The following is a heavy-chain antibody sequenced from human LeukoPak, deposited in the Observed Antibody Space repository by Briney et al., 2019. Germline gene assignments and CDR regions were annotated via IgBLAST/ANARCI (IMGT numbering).Heavy chain of an antibody. V-gene: IGHV3-48*02. D-gene: IGHD3-9*01. Sequence: GGSLRLSCAAYGFTFSSYSMNWVRQAPGKGLEWVSYISSSSSTIYYADSVKGRFTISRDNAKNSLYLQMNSLRDEDTAVYYCAREGDFDILTGYPVVPYGMDVWGQGTTVTVSS. J-gene: IGHJ6*02. CDR3: AREGDFDILTGYPVVPYGMDV. CDR1: GFTFSSYS. CDR2: ISSSSSTI.